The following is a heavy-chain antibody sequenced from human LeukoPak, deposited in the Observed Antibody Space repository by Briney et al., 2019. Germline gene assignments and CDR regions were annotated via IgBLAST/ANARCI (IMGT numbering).Heavy chain of an antibody. J-gene: IGHJ3*02. CDR3: AKSNGYDLVDI. D-gene: IGHD3/OR15-3a*01. CDR1: GGSFSGYY. Sequence: SETLSLTCAVYGGSFSGYYWSWIRQPPGKGLEWTGNIFYSGSTYYSPSLKSRVTISLDTSRNQFSLKLNSVTAADTAVYYCAKSNGYDLVDIWGQGTMVTVSS. V-gene: IGHV4-34*12. CDR2: IFYSGST.